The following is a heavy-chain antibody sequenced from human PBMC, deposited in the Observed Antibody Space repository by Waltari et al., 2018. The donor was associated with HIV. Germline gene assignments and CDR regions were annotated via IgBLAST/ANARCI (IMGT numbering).Heavy chain of an antibody. D-gene: IGHD6-19*01. CDR1: GFIFIDFY. CDR3: ARGGSGWYREAAEIDY. CDR2: ISSSGNFI. Sequence: QVQLVESGGGVVKPGGSLRLSCAASGFIFIDFYMSWTRRAPGKGLEWLSYISSSGNFIYYADSVRGRFTISRDNAKNSLYLQMDSLRAEDTAVYYCARGGSGWYREAAEIDYWGQGSLVTVSS. V-gene: IGHV3-11*01. J-gene: IGHJ4*02.